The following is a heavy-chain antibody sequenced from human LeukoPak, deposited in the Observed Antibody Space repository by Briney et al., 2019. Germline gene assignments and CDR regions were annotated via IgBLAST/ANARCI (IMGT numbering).Heavy chain of an antibody. CDR1: AFTFSTYA. CDR2: ISYDGRNK. Sequence: GGSLRLSCAASAFTFSTYAMHWVRQAPGKGLEWVAIISYDGRNKYYADSVKGRFTITRDNSKNTPYLQMNSLRAEDTALYYCARDPYSGGRYYFDYWGQGTLVTVSS. J-gene: IGHJ4*02. CDR3: ARDPYSGGRYYFDY. V-gene: IGHV3-30*04. D-gene: IGHD6-19*01.